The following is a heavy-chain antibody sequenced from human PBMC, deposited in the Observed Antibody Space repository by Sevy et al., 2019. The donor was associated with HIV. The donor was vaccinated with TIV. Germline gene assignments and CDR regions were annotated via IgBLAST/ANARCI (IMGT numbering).Heavy chain of an antibody. CDR3: ATSRSGYFDSSGYYIY. CDR1: GYSFTSHW. Sequence: GESLKISCQGSGYSFTSHWIGWVRHMPGKGLEWMGIIFPDDSDTRYSPSFQGQVTFSADKSINTAYLQWSSLKASVTAMYYCATSRSGYFDSSGYYIYWGQGTLVTVSS. D-gene: IGHD3-22*01. CDR2: IFPDDSDT. V-gene: IGHV5-51*01. J-gene: IGHJ4*02.